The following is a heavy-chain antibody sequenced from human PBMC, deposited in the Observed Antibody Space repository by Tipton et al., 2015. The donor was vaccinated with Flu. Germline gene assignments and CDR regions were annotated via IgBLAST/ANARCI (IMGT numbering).Heavy chain of an antibody. J-gene: IGHJ5*02. V-gene: IGHV4-38-2*01. CDR2: IYRSGTT. CDR3: ARRDYSNYVSEPKNWFDP. Sequence: TLSLTCAVSDYSISSGYYWAWIRQPPGKGPELIATIYRSGTTYYNPSLKSRVTISVDTSKNQFSLRLSSVTAADTAAYYWARRDYSNYVSEPKNWFDPWGQGTLGTVSS. D-gene: IGHD4-11*01. CDR1: DYSISSGYY.